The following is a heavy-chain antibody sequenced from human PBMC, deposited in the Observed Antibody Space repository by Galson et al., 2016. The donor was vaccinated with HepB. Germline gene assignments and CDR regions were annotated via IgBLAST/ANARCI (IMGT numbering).Heavy chain of an antibody. J-gene: IGHJ4*02. CDR3: ARDHSLAETGPHFDC. D-gene: IGHD7-27*01. Sequence: SLRLPCAASGFTFSSHWMHWVRQAPGKGLVWVSRINTVGTTPTYADSVKGRFTISRDNAKNTLYLQMDDLRAEDTAVYYCARDHSLAETGPHFDCWGQGALVTVSS. CDR1: GFTFSSHW. V-gene: IGHV3-74*01. CDR2: INTVGTTP.